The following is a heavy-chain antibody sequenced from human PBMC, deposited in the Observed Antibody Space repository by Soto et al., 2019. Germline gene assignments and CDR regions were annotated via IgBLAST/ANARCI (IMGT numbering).Heavy chain of an antibody. CDR1: GGTFSSYT. CDR3: ARVGFMARGVIILYYYGMDV. D-gene: IGHD3-10*01. V-gene: IGHV1-69*02. CDR2: IIPILGIA. Sequence: SAKVSCKASGGTFSSYTISWVRQAPGQRLEWMGRIIPILGIANYAQKFQGRVTITADKSTSTAYMELSSLRSEDTAVYYCARVGFMARGVIILYYYGMDVWGQGTTVTVSS. J-gene: IGHJ6*02.